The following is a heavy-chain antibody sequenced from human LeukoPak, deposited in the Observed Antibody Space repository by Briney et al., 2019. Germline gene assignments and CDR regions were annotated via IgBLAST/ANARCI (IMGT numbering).Heavy chain of an antibody. CDR3: AKLREWELPDLFDY. CDR1: RFTSCAYG. CDR2: ISGRGGRR. D-gene: IGHD1-26*01. J-gene: IGHJ4*02. Sequence: GSLCLSSAASRFTSCAYGMSWLRHAPGQGLKGCSSISGRGGRRFYTDSVKGRFTISRDNSKNTLYLQMNSLRAEDAAVYYCAKLREWELPDLFDYWGQGTLVTVSS. V-gene: IGHV3-23*01.